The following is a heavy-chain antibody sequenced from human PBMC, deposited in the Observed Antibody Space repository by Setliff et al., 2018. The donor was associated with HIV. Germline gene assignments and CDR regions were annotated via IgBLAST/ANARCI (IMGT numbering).Heavy chain of an antibody. Sequence: SVKVSCKASGDTLSIHPISWVRQAPGRGLDWMGGIIPAFGTANYAQKFQGRVTITTDESTTTVFMELTGLRSEDTAVYYCAREMGYALDRSDSPVGAFDVWGQGTVVTV. V-gene: IGHV1-69*05. D-gene: IGHD2-15*01. CDR1: GDTLSIHP. CDR2: IIPAFGTA. CDR3: AREMGYALDRSDSPVGAFDV. J-gene: IGHJ3*01.